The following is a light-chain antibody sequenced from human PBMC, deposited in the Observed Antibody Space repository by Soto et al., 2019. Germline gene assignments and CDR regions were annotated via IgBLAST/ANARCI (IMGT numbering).Light chain of an antibody. V-gene: IGKV1-6*01. J-gene: IGKJ2*01. CDR3: LQDYYYPRT. CDR2: GAS. CDR1: QGIRDE. Sequence: AIQMTQFPASLSASVGDRVTITCRASQGIRDELAWYQQKPGKAPNLLIYGASRLESGVPSRFSGSGSGTDFSLTIYSLRPEDSATYFCLQDYYYPRTFGQGTKLQIK.